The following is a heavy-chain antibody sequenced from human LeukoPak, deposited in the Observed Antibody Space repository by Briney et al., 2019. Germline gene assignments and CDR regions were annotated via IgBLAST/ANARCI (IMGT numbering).Heavy chain of an antibody. CDR3: ARGACGEVQVYYFDY. J-gene: IGHJ4*02. CDR1: GFTFSSYA. D-gene: IGHD3-10*01. Sequence: GGSLRLSCAASGFTFSSYAMHWVRQAPGKGLEWVAVISYDGSNKYYADSVKGRFTISRDNSKNTLYLQMNSLRAEDTAVYYCARGACGEVQVYYFDYWGQGTLVTVSS. V-gene: IGHV3-30*04. CDR2: ISYDGSNK.